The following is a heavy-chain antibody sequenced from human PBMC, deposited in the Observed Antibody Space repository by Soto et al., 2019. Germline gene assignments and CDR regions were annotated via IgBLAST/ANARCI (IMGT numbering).Heavy chain of an antibody. J-gene: IGHJ4*02. CDR3: TSGFDSSSCDY. D-gene: IGHD6-13*01. CDR1: GFTFSGSA. CDR2: IRSSANSYAT. V-gene: IGHV3-73*01. Sequence: GGSLRLSCAASGFTFSGSAMHWVRQASGKGREWVGRIRSSANSYATAYSASVKGRFTISRNDSKNTAYLQMNSLKTEDTAVYYCTSGFDSSSCDYWGQGTLVTVSS.